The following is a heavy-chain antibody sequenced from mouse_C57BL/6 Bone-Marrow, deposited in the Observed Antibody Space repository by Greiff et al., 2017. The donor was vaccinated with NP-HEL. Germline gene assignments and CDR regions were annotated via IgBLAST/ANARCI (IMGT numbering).Heavy chain of an antibody. CDR3: ARWDTTVVEGDYFDY. V-gene: IGHV1-81*01. Sequence: QVQLQQSGAELARPGASVKLSCKASGYTFTSYGISWVKQRTGQGLEWIGEIYPRSGKTYYNEKFKGKATLTADKSSSTAYMELRSLTSEDSAVYFCARWDTTVVEGDYFDYWGQGTTLTVSS. J-gene: IGHJ2*01. CDR2: IYPRSGKT. D-gene: IGHD1-1*01. CDR1: GYTFTSYG.